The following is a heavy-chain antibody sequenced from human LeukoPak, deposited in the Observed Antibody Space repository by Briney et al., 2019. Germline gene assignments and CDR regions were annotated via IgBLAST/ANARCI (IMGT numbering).Heavy chain of an antibody. CDR1: GFTFSSYW. J-gene: IGHJ4*02. V-gene: IGHV3-7*01. CDR3: ASEGWEERYFDY. Sequence: GGSLRLSCAASGFTFSSYWMSWVRQAPGKGLEWVANIKKDGSEKYYVDSVKGRFTISRDNAKNSLYLQMSSLRAEDTAVYYCASEGWEERYFDYWGQGTLVTVSS. D-gene: IGHD1-26*01. CDR2: IKKDGSEK.